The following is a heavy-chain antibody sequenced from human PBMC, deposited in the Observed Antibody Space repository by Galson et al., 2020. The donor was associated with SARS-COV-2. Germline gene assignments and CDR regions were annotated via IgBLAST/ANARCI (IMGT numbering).Heavy chain of an antibody. D-gene: IGHD3-10*01. V-gene: IGHV3-21*01. J-gene: IGHJ4*02. CDR3: ARSPPASTSGTSIYFDY. CDR1: GFAFSSHT. Sequence: GESLKISCAASGFAFSSHTMNWVRQAPGKGLEWVATLDTSSTYINHADSLKGRFTISRDNAENSLYLQMNSLIAEDTAVYYCARSPPASTSGTSIYFDYWGQGTQVTVSS. CDR2: LDTSSTYI.